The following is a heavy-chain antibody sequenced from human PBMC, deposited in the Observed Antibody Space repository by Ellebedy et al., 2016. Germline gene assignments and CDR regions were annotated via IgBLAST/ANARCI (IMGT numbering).Heavy chain of an antibody. Sequence: GESLKISCAVSGFSLTAYGIHWVRQAPGKGLEWAAVMWYNGKNQNYADSVKSRFTVSRDTSKNTVYLQMDSLRAEDTAVYFCARDDDTNSRYSRFHHWGQGTLVTVSS. CDR2: MWYNGKNQ. CDR1: GFSLTAYG. V-gene: IGHV3-33*01. J-gene: IGHJ1*01. D-gene: IGHD5-12*01. CDR3: ARDDDTNSRYSRFHH.